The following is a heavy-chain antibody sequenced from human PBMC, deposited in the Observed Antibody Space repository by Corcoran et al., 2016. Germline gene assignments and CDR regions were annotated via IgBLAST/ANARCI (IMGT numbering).Heavy chain of an antibody. J-gene: IGHJ5*02. D-gene: IGHD4-17*01. CDR1: GYTFTSYA. Sequence: QVQLVQSGAEVKKPGASVKVSCKASGYTFTSYAMHWVRQAPGQRLEWMGWINAGNGNTKYSQKFQGRVTITRDTSASTAYMELSSLRSEDTAVYYCARDGAVDYGDYVGFDPWGQGSLVTVSS. CDR2: INAGNGNT. V-gene: IGHV1-3*01. CDR3: ARDGAVDYGDYVGFDP.